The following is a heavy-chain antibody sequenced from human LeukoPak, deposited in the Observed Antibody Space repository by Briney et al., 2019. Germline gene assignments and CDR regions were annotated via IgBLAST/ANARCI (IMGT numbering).Heavy chain of an antibody. J-gene: IGHJ4*02. D-gene: IGHD6-25*01. V-gene: IGHV4-61*02. CDR2: IYSSGST. Sequence: PSQTLSLTCTVSGGSINSGGSYWSWLRQPAGKGPEWIGRIYSSGSTNYNPSLKSRVTISLDMSKNQFSLRVSSVTAADTAVYYCARRGYSEFDYWGQGTLVTVSS. CDR3: ARRGYSEFDY. CDR1: GGSINSGGSY.